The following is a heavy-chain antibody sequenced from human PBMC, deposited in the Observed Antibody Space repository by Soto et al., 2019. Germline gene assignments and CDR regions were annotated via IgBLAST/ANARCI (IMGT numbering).Heavy chain of an antibody. V-gene: IGHV1-69*02. Sequence: QVQLVQSGAEVKKPGSSVKVSCKASGDTFNFYTINWVRQAPGLGLEWMGRFNPILSFSNSALKVQGRVTLTADKSTSTAYMVLSSLRSEDTAIYYCATIFGSGSRAFDYCGQGALVTVSS. CDR2: FNPILSFS. CDR3: ATIFGSGSRAFDY. J-gene: IGHJ4*02. CDR1: GDTFNFYT. D-gene: IGHD3-10*01.